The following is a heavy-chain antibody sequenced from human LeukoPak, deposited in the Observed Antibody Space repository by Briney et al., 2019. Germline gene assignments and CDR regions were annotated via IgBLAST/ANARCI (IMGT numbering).Heavy chain of an antibody. D-gene: IGHD6-19*01. CDR2: IRKEDDNYIT. CDR3: ARVYSSGWEVSDY. V-gene: IGHV3-72*01. CDR1: GFSFSDHY. Sequence: GGSLRLSCAASGFSFSDHYMDWVRQAPGEGLEWVGRIRKEDDNYITQYAASVKDRFTISRDDSKSSLYLHMNSLKVEDTALYYCARVYSSGWEVSDYWGQGTLVTVSS. J-gene: IGHJ4*02.